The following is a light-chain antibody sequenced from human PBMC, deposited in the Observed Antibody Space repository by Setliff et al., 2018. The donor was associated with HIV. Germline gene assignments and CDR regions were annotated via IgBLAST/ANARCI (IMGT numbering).Light chain of an antibody. V-gene: IGLV2-14*01. Sequence: QSALTQPASVSGSPGQSITISCTGTSSDVGGYNYVSWYQQHPGKAPKLMIYEVSNRPSGASNRFSGSKSGNTASLTISGLQAEDEADYYCSSYKTSSTYVFGTGTKGTVL. CDR1: SSDVGGYNY. J-gene: IGLJ1*01. CDR2: EVS. CDR3: SSYKTSSTYV.